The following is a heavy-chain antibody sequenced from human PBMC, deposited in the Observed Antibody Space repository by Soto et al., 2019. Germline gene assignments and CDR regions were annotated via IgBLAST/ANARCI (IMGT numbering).Heavy chain of an antibody. J-gene: IGHJ1*01. CDR1: GGSITNNNYY. CDR2: MYNSGTT. CDR3: ARHSEVGSYLGYFQH. Sequence: SETLSLTCTVSGGSITNNNYYWSWIRQPPGKGLEWIGHMYNSGTTYSNPSLKGRVTISVDTSKNQFSLKLSSVTAADTAVYYCARHSEVGSYLGYFQHWGHGTLVTVSS. V-gene: IGHV4-39*01. D-gene: IGHD1-26*01.